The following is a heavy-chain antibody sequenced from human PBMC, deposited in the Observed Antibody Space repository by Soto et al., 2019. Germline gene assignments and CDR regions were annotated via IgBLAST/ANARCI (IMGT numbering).Heavy chain of an antibody. CDR1: GGSISSYY. V-gene: IGHV4-59*08. Sequence: QVQLQESGPGLVKPSETLSLTCTVSGGSISSYYWSWIRQPPGKGLEWIGYIYYSGSTNYNPSRESRVTISVATSKNQCSLKLSSVTAADTAVYYCARRYSSAFDIWGQGTMVTVSS. CDR3: ARRYSSAFDI. CDR2: IYYSGST. J-gene: IGHJ3*02. D-gene: IGHD6-13*01.